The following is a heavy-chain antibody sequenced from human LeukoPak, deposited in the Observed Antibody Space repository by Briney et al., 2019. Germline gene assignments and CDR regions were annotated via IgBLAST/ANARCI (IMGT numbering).Heavy chain of an antibody. CDR1: GFTFNTYA. CDR2: ISGSGRTT. J-gene: IGHJ3*02. V-gene: IGHV3-23*01. Sequence: QPGGSLRFSCAASGFTFNTYAMSWVRQAPGKGLEWVSGISGSGRTTYYADSVKGRFTISRDNSKNTLFVQMNSLRAEDTAVYYCAKDRRELDVFDIWGQGTMVTVSS. CDR3: AKDRRELDVFDI.